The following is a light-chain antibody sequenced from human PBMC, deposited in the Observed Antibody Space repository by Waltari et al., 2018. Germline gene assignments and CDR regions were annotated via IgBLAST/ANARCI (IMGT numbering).Light chain of an antibody. Sequence: DIVMTQSPLSLSVTPGQPASISCRSSQSPVFNDGNTFLHWFQQRPGQSPRRLIYKVSNRDSGVPDRFSGSGSGTDFTLKISRVEAEDVGVYYCMQGAHWPPMYTFGQGTKLEI. V-gene: IGKV2-30*01. CDR3: MQGAHWPPMYT. CDR1: QSPVFNDGNTF. CDR2: KVS. J-gene: IGKJ2*01.